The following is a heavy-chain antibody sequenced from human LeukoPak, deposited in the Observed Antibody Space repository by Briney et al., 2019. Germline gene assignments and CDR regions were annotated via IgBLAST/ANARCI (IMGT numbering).Heavy chain of an antibody. Sequence: GGSLRLSCAASGFTFDDYALHWVRQAPGKGLEWVSHITWNGDSTYYVDSVKGRFTISRDTSKNFLYLHMNSLRTEDTALYYCARDRERYGSGPIRHWGQGTLVIVSS. J-gene: IGHJ1*01. V-gene: IGHV3-43*01. CDR2: ITWNGDST. CDR1: GFTFDDYA. CDR3: ARDRERYGSGPIRH. D-gene: IGHD2-15*01.